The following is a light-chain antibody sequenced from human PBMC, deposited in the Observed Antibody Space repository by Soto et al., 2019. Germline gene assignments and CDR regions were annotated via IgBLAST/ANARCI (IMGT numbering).Light chain of an antibody. CDR3: QQYNNWPIT. Sequence: EIVLTQSPATLSVSPGERAALSCRASRSVGNNLAWYQQKPGQPPRLLIYGASTRATGIPARFSGSGSGTDFTLTISSLQSEDFAVYYCQQYNNWPITFGQGTKVDIK. V-gene: IGKV3-15*01. CDR1: RSVGNN. J-gene: IGKJ1*01. CDR2: GAS.